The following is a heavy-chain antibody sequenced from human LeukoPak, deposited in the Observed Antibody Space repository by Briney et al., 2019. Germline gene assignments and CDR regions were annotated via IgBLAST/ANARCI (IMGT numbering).Heavy chain of an antibody. J-gene: IGHJ6*03. CDR1: GGSISSGSYY. D-gene: IGHD3-22*01. CDR2: IYTSGST. Sequence: SQTLSLTCTVSGGSISSGSYYWSWIRQPAGKGLEWIGRIYTSGSTNYNPSLKSRVTISVDTSKNQFSLKLSSVTAADTAVYYCARGCWAGYYYDSSGYYWHPYKYYYYYMDVWGKGTTVTVSS. CDR3: ARGCWAGYYYDSSGYYWHPYKYYYYYMDV. V-gene: IGHV4-61*02.